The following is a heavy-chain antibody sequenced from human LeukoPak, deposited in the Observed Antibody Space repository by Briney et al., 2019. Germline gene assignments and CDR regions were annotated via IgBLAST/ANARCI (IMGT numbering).Heavy chain of an antibody. CDR1: GYTFTSSG. CDR3: ARSGSGSYYGAFDI. CDR2: ISAYNGNT. J-gene: IGHJ3*02. D-gene: IGHD3-10*01. Sequence: ASVKVSCKASGYTFTSSGISWVRQAPGQGLEWMGWISAYNGNTNYAQKLQGRVTMTTDTSTSTAYMELRSLRSDDTAVYYCARSGSGSYYGAFDIWGQGTMVTVSS. V-gene: IGHV1-18*01.